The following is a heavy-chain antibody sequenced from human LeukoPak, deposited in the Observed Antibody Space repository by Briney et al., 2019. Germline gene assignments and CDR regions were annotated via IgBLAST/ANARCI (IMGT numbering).Heavy chain of an antibody. CDR2: INHSVST. J-gene: IGHJ4*02. CDR1: GGSFSGYY. CDR3: ARTEVANLIDY. D-gene: IGHD2-15*01. V-gene: IGHV4-34*01. Sequence: TSETLSLTCAVYGGSFSGYYWSWIRQPPGKGREWIGEINHSVSTNYNPSLKSRVTISVDTSKNQFSLKLSSVTAADTAVYYCARTEVANLIDYWGQGTLVTVSS.